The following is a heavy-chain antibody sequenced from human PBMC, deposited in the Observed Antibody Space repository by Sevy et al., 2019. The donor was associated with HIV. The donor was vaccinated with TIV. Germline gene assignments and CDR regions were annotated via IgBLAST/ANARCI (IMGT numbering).Heavy chain of an antibody. Sequence: ASVKVSCKASGYTFTGYYMHWVRQAPGQGLEWMGWINPNSGCTNYAQKFQGRVTMTRETSISTAYMDLSRLRSDDTAVYYCASHDYGDYPRLFDYWGQGTLVTVSS. CDR2: INPNSGCT. CDR3: ASHDYGDYPRLFDY. V-gene: IGHV1-2*02. D-gene: IGHD4-17*01. CDR1: GYTFTGYY. J-gene: IGHJ4*02.